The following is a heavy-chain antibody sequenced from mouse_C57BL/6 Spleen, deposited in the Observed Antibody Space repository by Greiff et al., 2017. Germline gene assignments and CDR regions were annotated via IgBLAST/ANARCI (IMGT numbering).Heavy chain of an antibody. J-gene: IGHJ4*01. CDR1: GFNITNTY. CDR2: IYPANGNT. Sequence: VQLQQSVAELVRPGASVKLSCTASGFNITNTYMHWVKQRPGHGLEWIGRIYPANGNTKYAPKFQGKATITADPSSNTAYLQLSSLTSEDTSISYWARGADAMDYWGQGTSVTVSS. CDR3: ARGADAMDY. V-gene: IGHV14-3*01. D-gene: IGHD3-3*01.